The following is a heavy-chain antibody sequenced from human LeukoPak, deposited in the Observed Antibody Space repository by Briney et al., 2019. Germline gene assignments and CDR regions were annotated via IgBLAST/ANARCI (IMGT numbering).Heavy chain of an antibody. CDR2: ISSSGGSI. CDR1: GFTFSDYY. CDR3: ARGNYDFWSGYSYYFDY. Sequence: GGSLRLSCAASGFTFSDYYMSWIRQAPGKGLEWVSNISSSGGSIYYADSVKGRFTISRDNAKNSLYLQMNSLRAEDTAVYYCARGNYDFWSGYSYYFDYWGQGTLVTVSS. D-gene: IGHD3-3*01. V-gene: IGHV3-11*04. J-gene: IGHJ4*02.